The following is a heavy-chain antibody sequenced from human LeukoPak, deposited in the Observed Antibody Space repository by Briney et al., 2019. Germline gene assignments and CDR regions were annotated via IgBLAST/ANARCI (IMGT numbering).Heavy chain of an antibody. D-gene: IGHD6-13*01. CDR1: GFTFSSYG. Sequence: PGGSLRLSCAASGFTFSSYGMHWVRQAPGKGLEWVAFIRYDGSNKYYADSVKGRFTISRDNSKNTLYLQMNSLRAEDTAVYYCARAMGRKQAAEYSSSWYGDYWGQGTLVTVSS. CDR3: ARAMGRKQAAEYSSSWYGDY. J-gene: IGHJ4*02. V-gene: IGHV3-30*02. CDR2: IRYDGSNK.